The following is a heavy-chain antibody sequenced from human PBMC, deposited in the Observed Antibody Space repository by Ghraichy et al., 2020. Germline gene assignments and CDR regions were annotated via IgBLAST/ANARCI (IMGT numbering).Heavy chain of an antibody. CDR2: ISGSGGST. D-gene: IGHD1-7*01. CDR1: GFTFSSYA. V-gene: IGHV3-23*01. CDR3: AKGGGTTRYYFDY. J-gene: IGHJ4*02. Sequence: GGSLRLSCAASGFTFSSYAMSCVRQAPGKGLEWVSAISGSGGSTYYAESVKGRFTISRDNSKNTLYLQMNSLRAEDTAVYYCAKGGGTTRYYFDYWGQGTLVTVSS.